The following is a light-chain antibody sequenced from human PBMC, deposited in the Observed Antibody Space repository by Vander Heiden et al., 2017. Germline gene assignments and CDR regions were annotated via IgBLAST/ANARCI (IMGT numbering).Light chain of an antibody. J-gene: IGLJ2*01. Sequence: SVLTPSPSASGTTGQRVTISWSGSNSNIGTNTVNWYQHLPGTAPKLLIYIHNQRPSGVPDRFSGSKSGTSASLAISGRQSEDEAEYYCAAWDGSLKAVVFGGGTKLTVL. V-gene: IGLV1-44*01. CDR3: AAWDGSLKAVV. CDR1: NSNIGTNT. CDR2: IHN.